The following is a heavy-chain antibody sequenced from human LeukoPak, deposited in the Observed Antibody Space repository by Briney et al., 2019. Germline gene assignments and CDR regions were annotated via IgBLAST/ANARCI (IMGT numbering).Heavy chain of an antibody. D-gene: IGHD2-15*01. J-gene: IGHJ6*03. CDR1: GGTFSSYA. CDR2: IIPIFGTA. V-gene: IGHV1-69*05. CDR3: ARDGYCSGGSCLMDV. Sequence: GASVKVSCKASGGTFSSYAISWVRQAPGQGLEWMGGIIPIFGTANYAQKFQGRVTITTDESTSTAYMELSSLRSEDTAVYYCARDGYCSGGSCLMDVWGKGTTVTVSS.